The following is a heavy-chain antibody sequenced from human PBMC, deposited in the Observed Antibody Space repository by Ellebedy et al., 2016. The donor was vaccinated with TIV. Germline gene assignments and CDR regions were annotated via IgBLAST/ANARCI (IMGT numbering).Heavy chain of an antibody. J-gene: IGHJ4*02. V-gene: IGHV3-23*01. CDR3: AKLGGVLSWYADY. Sequence: GESLKISCAASGFTFGCCAMSWVRQAPGKGLEWVSVISNGGDTTYADSVQGRFTISRDNSKNTLYLQMNSLRADDTAIYYCAKLGGVLSWYADYWGLGTLVTVSS. CDR2: ISNGGDTT. D-gene: IGHD6-13*01. CDR1: GFTFGCCA.